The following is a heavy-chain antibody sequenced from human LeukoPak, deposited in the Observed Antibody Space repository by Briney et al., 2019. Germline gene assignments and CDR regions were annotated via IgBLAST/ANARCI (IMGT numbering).Heavy chain of an antibody. V-gene: IGHV4-4*07. D-gene: IGHD4-17*01. CDR2: IYTSGST. J-gene: IGHJ3*02. CDR3: ARGVDYGDSTGSHAFDI. CDR1: GGSISSYY. Sequence: SETLSLTCTVSGGSISSYYWSWIRQPAGKGLEWIGRIYTSGSTNYNPSLKSRVTISVDTSKNQFSLKLSSVTAADTAVYYCARGVDYGDSTGSHAFDIWGQGTMVTVSS.